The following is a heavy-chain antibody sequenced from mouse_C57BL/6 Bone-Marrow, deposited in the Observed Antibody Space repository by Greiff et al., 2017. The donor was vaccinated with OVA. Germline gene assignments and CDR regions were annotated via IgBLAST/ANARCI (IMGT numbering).Heavy chain of an antibody. CDR1: GYTFTSYW. J-gene: IGHJ1*03. Sequence: QVQLQQPGAELVKPGASVKLSCKASGYTFTSYWMQWVKQRPGQGLEWIGEIDPSDSYTNYNQKFKGKATLTVDTSSSTAYMQLSSLTSEDSAVYYCARLFTTVKYWNFDVWGTGTTVTVSS. CDR2: IDPSDSYT. D-gene: IGHD1-1*01. CDR3: ARLFTTVKYWNFDV. V-gene: IGHV1-50*01.